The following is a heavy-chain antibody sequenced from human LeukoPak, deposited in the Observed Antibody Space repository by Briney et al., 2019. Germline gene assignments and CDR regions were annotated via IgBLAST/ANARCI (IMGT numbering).Heavy chain of an antibody. J-gene: IGHJ6*03. CDR2: IITIFATA. CDR1: GGTFSSYA. D-gene: IGHD5-24*01. Sequence: SVKVSCKASGGTFSSYAISWVRQAPGQGGEWRGGIITIFATANYAQKFQGRVTITTDESTSTPYMELSSLRSEDTAVYYCARERGTDGYNYYYYMDVWGKGTTVTVSS. CDR3: ARERGTDGYNYYYYMDV. V-gene: IGHV1-69*05.